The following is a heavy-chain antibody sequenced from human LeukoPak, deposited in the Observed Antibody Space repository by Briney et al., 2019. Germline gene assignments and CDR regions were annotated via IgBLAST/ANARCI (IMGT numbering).Heavy chain of an antibody. J-gene: IGHJ4*02. V-gene: IGHV4-34*01. D-gene: IGHD3-3*01. CDR3: ARDLTNYDFWSGYSYYFDY. CDR2: INHSGST. CDR1: GGSFSGYY. Sequence: PSETLSLTCAVYGGSFSGYYWSWIRQPPGKGLEWIGEINHSGSTNYNPSLKSRVTISVDKSKNQFSLKLSSVTAADTAVYYCARDLTNYDFWSGYSYYFDYWGQGTLVTVSS.